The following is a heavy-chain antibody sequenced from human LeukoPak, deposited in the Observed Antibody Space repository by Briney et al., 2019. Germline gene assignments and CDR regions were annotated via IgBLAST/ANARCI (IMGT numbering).Heavy chain of an antibody. CDR1: GFIFSTYG. D-gene: IGHD5-12*01. Sequence: PGGSLRLSCAASGFIFSTYGMHWVRQAPGKGLEWVAFIRYDGTKKYYVDSVKGRFTISRDNSKNTMWLQMNSLRAEDTAMYYCATYSAQMAPWGQGTLVTVSP. CDR2: IRYDGTKK. V-gene: IGHV3-30*02. J-gene: IGHJ5*02. CDR3: ATYSAQMAP.